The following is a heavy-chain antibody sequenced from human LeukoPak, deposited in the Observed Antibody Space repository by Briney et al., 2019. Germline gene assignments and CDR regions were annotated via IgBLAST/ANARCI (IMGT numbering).Heavy chain of an antibody. D-gene: IGHD3-16*01. CDR2: IYHSGST. CDR1: GYSISSGYY. J-gene: IGHJ4*02. Sequence: SETLSLTCTVSGYSISSGYYWGWIRQPPGKGLEWIGSIYHSGSTYYNPSLKSRVTISVDTSKNQFSLKLSSVTAADTAVYYCARVGVMITFGGVIEDYWGQGTLVTVSS. V-gene: IGHV4-38-2*02. CDR3: ARVGVMITFGGVIEDY.